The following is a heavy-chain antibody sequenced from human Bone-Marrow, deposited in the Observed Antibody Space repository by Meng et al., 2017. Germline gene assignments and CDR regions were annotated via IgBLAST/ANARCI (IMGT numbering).Heavy chain of an antibody. J-gene: IGHJ4*02. CDR2: IYYSGST. CDR1: GGSISSGGYY. CDR3: AREASPEYYFDY. V-gene: IGHV4-31*01. Sequence: QLKESGPGLVTPSQTLPLTCNVSGGSISSGGYYWSWIRQHPGKGLEWIGYIYYSGSTYYNPSLKSLVTISVDTSKNQFSLKLSSVTAADTAVYYCAREASPEYYFDYWGQGTLVTVSS. D-gene: IGHD1-14*01.